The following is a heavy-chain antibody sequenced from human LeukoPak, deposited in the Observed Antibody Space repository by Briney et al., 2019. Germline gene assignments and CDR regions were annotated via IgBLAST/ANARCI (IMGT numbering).Heavy chain of an antibody. Sequence: ASVKVSCKASGGTFSSYAISWVRQAPGQGLEWMGRIIPILGIANYAQKFQGRVTITADKSTSTAYMELSSLRSEDTAVYYCARAPPQPEWLRLSYYYYYGMDVWGQGTTVTVSS. V-gene: IGHV1-69*04. D-gene: IGHD5-12*01. CDR1: GGTFSSYA. CDR3: ARAPPQPEWLRLSYYYYYGMDV. CDR2: IIPILGIA. J-gene: IGHJ6*02.